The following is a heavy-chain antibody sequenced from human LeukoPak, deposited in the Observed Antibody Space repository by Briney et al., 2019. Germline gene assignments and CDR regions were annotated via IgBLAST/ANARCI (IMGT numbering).Heavy chain of an antibody. D-gene: IGHD1-26*01. CDR3: TTDQELSGSYY. J-gene: IGHJ4*02. Sequence: GGSLRLSCAASGFTFSNAWMSWVRQAPGKGLEWVGRIKSKTGGGTTDYAAPVKGRFTISRDDSKNTLYPQMNSLETEDTAVYYCTTDQELSGSYYWGQGTLVTVSS. CDR2: IKSKTGGGTT. CDR1: GFTFSNAW. V-gene: IGHV3-15*01.